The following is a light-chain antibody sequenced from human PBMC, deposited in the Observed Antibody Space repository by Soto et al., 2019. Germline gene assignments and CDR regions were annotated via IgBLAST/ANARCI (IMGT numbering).Light chain of an antibody. CDR1: QGIRNF. J-gene: IGKJ3*01. CDR3: HKYSRFPV. V-gene: IGKV1-27*01. CDR2: AAS. Sequence: DIQMTQSPTSLSASVGDRVTITCRASQGIRNFVAWYQQKPGKAPKLLIYAASTLQSGVPSRFSGSGSGTELHLTINSLPPEDVETYSCHKYSRFPVFGPGTKV.